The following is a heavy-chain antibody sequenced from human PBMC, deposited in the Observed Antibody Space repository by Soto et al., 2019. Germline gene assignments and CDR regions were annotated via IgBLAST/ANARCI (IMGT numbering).Heavy chain of an antibody. CDR3: AKAYSYYYYGMDV. J-gene: IGHJ6*02. CDR1: GFTFSSYG. Sequence: GGSLRLSRAASGFTFSSYGMHWVRQAPGKGLEWVAVIWYDGSNKYYADSVKGRFTISRDNSKNTLYLQMNSLRAEDTAVYYCAKAYSYYYYGMDVWGQGTTVTVSS. V-gene: IGHV3-33*06. CDR2: IWYDGSNK. D-gene: IGHD1-26*01.